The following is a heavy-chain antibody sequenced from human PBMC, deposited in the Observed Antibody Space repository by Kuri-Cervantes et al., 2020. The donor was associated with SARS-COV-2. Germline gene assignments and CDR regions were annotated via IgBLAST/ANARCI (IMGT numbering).Heavy chain of an antibody. Sequence: SVKVSCKASGGTFSSYAISWVRQAPGQGLEWMGGIIPIFGTANYAQKFQGRVTITADESTSTAYMELSSLRSEDTAVYYCARDTSSGSYLNSAFDIWGQGTMVTVSS. V-gene: IGHV1-69*13. CDR3: ARDTSSGSYLNSAFDI. CDR2: IIPIFGTA. CDR1: GGTFSSYA. J-gene: IGHJ3*02. D-gene: IGHD1-26*01.